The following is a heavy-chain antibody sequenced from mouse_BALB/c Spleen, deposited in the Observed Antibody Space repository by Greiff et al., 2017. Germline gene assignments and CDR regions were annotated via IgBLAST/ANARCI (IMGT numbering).Heavy chain of an antibody. D-gene: IGHD4-1*02. J-gene: IGHJ1*01. V-gene: IGHV5-12-1*01. CDR1: GFAFSSYD. CDR2: ISSGGGST. Sequence: EVQLVESGGGLVKPGGSLKLSCAASGFAFSSYDMSWVRQTPEKRLEWVAYISSGGGSTYYPDTVKGRFTISRDNAKNTLYLQMSSLKSEDTAMYYCARPSTGWYFDVWGAGTTVTVSS. CDR3: ARPSTGWYFDV.